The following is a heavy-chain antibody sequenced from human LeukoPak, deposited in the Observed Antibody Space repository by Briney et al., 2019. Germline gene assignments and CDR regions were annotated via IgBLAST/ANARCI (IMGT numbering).Heavy chain of an antibody. CDR1: GFTFSRFG. D-gene: IGHD3-16*01. V-gene: IGHV3-30*03. CDR2: VSNDGGTQ. Sequence: GGSLRLSCAASGFTFSRFGMYWVRQAPGMGLEWVALVSNDGGTQYYADSVKGRFTISRDNFKNTLYLQVNSLRAEDTAVYYCVQRGGLDYWGQGTRVTVSS. J-gene: IGHJ4*02. CDR3: VQRGGLDY.